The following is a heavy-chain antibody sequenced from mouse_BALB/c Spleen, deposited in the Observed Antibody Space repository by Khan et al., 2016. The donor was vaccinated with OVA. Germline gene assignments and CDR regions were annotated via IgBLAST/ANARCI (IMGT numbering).Heavy chain of an antibody. CDR3: ARSRLWFAY. CDR1: GYTFSSYW. CDR2: ILPGSGTT. V-gene: IGHV1-9*01. J-gene: IGHJ3*01. Sequence: QVRLQQSGAELMKPGASVKISCKATGYTFSSYWIEWVKQRPGHGLEWIGEILPGSGTTNYNEKFKAKATFTAATSSNTAYMQLSSLTSEDSAVYYCARSRLWFAYWGQGTLVTVSA.